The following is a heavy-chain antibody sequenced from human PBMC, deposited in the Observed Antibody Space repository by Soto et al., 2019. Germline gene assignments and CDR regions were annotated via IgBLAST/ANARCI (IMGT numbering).Heavy chain of an antibody. V-gene: IGHV1-18*04. CDR2: ISAYNGNT. CDR1: GYTFTSYG. D-gene: IGHD5-18*01. J-gene: IGHJ6*02. CDR3: ARDSNTAPYYYYGMDV. Sequence: QVQLVQSGAEVKKPGASVKVSCKASGYTFTSYGISWVRQAPGQGLEWMGWISAYNGNTNYAQKLQGRVTMTTDTSTSIAYMELRSLRSDDTAVYYCARDSNTAPYYYYGMDVWGQGTTVTVSS.